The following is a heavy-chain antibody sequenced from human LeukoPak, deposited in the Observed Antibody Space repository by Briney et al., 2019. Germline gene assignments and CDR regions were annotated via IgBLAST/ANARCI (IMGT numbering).Heavy chain of an antibody. J-gene: IGHJ2*01. CDR2: TYYRSKWYS. CDR3: ARDRDSSGYFRETPHWYLDL. D-gene: IGHD3-22*01. CDR1: GDSVSSNSAA. V-gene: IGHV6-1*01. Sequence: SQTLSPTCAISGDSVSSNSAAWNWIRQSPSRGLEWLGRTYYRSKWYSDYAVSVKSRITINADTSKNQFSLQLNSVTLEDTAVYFCARDRDSSGYFRETPHWYLDLWGRGTLVTVSS.